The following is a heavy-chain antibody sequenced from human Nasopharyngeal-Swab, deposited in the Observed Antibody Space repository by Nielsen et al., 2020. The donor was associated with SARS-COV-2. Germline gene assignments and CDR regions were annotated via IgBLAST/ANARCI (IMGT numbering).Heavy chain of an antibody. D-gene: IGHD2-2*01. V-gene: IGHV3-9*01. CDR1: GFTFDDYA. J-gene: IGHJ4*02. CDR2: ISWNSGSI. Sequence: SLQISCAASGFTFDDYAMHWVRQAPGTGLEWVSGISWNSGSIGYADSVKGRFTISRDNAKNSLYLQMNSLRAEDTALYYCARYCSTTSCPRGFDYWGQGTLVTVSS. CDR3: ARYCSTTSCPRGFDY.